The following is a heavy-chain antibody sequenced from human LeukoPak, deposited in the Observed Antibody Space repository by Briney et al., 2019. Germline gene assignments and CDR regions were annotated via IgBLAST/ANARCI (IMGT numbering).Heavy chain of an antibody. CDR3: AKAPNEWSLYDSSGGFDY. D-gene: IGHD3-22*01. V-gene: IGHV3-30*18. Sequence: GGSLRLSCVVSGFTVSNNYMSWVRQAPGKGLEWVAVISYDGSNKYYADSVKGRFTISRDNSKNTLYLQMNSLRAEDTAVYYCAKAPNEWSLYDSSGGFDYWGQGTLVTVSS. CDR1: GFTVSNNY. CDR2: ISYDGSNK. J-gene: IGHJ4*02.